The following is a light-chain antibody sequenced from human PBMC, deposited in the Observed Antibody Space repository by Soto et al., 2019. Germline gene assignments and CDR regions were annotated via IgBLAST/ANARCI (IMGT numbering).Light chain of an antibody. CDR2: SNN. Sequence: QPVLTQPPSASGTPGQRVTISCSGSSSNIGSTTVNWYQHLPGTAPKLLIYSNNQRPSGVPDRFSGSKYVTSASLAISGLQSEDEADYYCAAWDDSLSGVVFGGGTKLTVL. CDR1: SSNIGSTT. J-gene: IGLJ2*01. V-gene: IGLV1-44*01. CDR3: AAWDDSLSGVV.